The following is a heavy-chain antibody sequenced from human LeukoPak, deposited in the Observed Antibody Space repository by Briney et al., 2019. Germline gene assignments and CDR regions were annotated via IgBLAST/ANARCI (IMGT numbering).Heavy chain of an antibody. Sequence: GGSLRLSCAASGFTFSTYSMNWVRQAPGQGLGWVSSLSGDSSYIFYADSVKGRFTISRDNAKNSLYLQMNSLRDEDTAVYYCVRGGIGAAGRDECWGQGTLVTVSS. V-gene: IGHV3-21*01. J-gene: IGHJ4*02. CDR3: VRGGIGAAGRDEC. D-gene: IGHD6-13*01. CDR2: LSGDSSYI. CDR1: GFTFSTYS.